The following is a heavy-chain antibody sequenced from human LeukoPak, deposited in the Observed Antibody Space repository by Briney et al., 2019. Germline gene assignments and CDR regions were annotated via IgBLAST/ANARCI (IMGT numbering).Heavy chain of an antibody. CDR1: GGSISSHY. V-gene: IGHV4-59*11. J-gene: IGHJ6*03. CDR2: LFDSVNT. D-gene: IGHD3-16*01. Sequence: PSETLSLTCTVSGGSISSHYWSWIRQPPGKGLEWIAYLFDSVNTKDNPSLQSRLTLSADTSKNQFSLRLSSVTAADTAVYYCARDSEGWASAYYYYYMDVWGKGTTVTVSS. CDR3: ARDSEGWASAYYYYYMDV.